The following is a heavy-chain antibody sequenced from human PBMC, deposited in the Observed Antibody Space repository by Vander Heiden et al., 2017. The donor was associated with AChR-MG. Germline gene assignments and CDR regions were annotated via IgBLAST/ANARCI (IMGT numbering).Heavy chain of an antibody. CDR2: IYYSGST. CDR1: GGSISSYY. V-gene: IGHV4-59*01. CDR3: AGNDLYYYDSSGPQKY. D-gene: IGHD3-22*01. Sequence: QVQLQESGPGLVKPSETLSLTCTVPGGSISSYYWSWIRQPPGKGLEWIGYIYYSGSTNYNPSLKSRVTISVDTSKNQFSLKLSSVTAADTAVYYCAGNDLYYYDSSGPQKYWGQGTLVTVSS. J-gene: IGHJ4*02.